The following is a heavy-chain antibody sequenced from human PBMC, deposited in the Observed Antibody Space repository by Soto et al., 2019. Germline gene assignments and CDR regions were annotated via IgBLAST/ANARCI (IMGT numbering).Heavy chain of an antibody. D-gene: IGHD1-1*01. CDR1: GFTFSSYW. J-gene: IGHJ6*02. CDR3: ARELKEGNLYYYYGMDV. CDR2: IWYDGSNK. V-gene: IGHV3-33*08. Sequence: GGSLRLSCAASGFTFSSYWMHWVRQAPGKGLEWVAVIWYDGSNKYYADPVKGRFTISRDNSKNTLYLQMNSLRAEDTAVYYCARELKEGNLYYYYGMDVWGQGTTVTVSS.